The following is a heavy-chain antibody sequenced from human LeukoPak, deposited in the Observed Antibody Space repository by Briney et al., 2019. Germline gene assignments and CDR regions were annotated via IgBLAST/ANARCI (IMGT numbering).Heavy chain of an antibody. CDR1: VYTFTVYY. D-gene: IGHD3-10*01. J-gene: IGHJ4*02. V-gene: IGHV1-2*02. CDR2: INPNSGGT. Sequence: SSETVSCKSTVYTFTVYYMHWVRQPPAQGLEWMGLINPNSGGTNYAQKFQGRVTMTRDTSISTAYMELSRLRSDDTAVYYCAREHYGSGLVDYWAQGTGVSV. CDR3: AREHYGSGLVDY.